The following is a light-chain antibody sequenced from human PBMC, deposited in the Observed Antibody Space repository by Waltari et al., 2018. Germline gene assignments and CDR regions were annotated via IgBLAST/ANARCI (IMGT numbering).Light chain of an antibody. CDR3: AAWDDSLNGVV. CDR2: SYN. V-gene: IGLV1-44*01. J-gene: IGLJ2*01. CDR1: SSNIGSNT. Sequence: QSVLTQPPSASGTPGQRVTISCSGSSSNIGSNTVNWYQQLPGTAPKLLIYSYNQRPAGVPDRFSGSKSGTSASLAISGLQSEDEADYYCAAWDDSLNGVVFGGRTKLTVL.